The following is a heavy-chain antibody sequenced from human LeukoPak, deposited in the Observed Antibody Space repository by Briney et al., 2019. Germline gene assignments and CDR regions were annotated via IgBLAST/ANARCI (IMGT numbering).Heavy chain of an antibody. J-gene: IGHJ4*02. V-gene: IGHV3-21*01. CDR3: AITKGSTYVFDY. CDR1: GFTFSGYT. CDR2: ISSGSTYI. Sequence: MTGGSLRLSYAASGFTFSGYTMNWVRQAPGKGLEWVSSISSGSTYIYYADPLKGRFTISRDNAKNSLYLQMNSLRAEDTAVYFCAITKGSTYVFDYWGQGTLVTVSS. D-gene: IGHD2-2*01.